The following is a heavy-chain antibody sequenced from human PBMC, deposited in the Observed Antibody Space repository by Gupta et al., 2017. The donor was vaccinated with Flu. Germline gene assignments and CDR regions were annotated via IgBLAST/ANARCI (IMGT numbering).Heavy chain of an antibody. J-gene: IGHJ2*01. Sequence: QVQLQQSGPGLVKPSQTLSLTCVISGDSVSSNSIDWNWIRQSPSRGLEWLGRTYHRSQWHYDYAPSVKSRITINSDASKNQFSLHLESVTPEDTAMYYCVRGGPNYGYFDVWGRGTLVTVSS. CDR2: TYHRSQWHY. CDR1: GDSVSSNSID. D-gene: IGHD1-26*01. V-gene: IGHV6-1*01. CDR3: VRGGPNYGYFDV.